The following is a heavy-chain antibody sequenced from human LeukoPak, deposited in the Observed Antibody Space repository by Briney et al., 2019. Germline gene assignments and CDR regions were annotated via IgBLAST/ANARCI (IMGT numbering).Heavy chain of an antibody. D-gene: IGHD3-16*02. Sequence: PGGSLRLSCAASGYTFSHYSVNWVRQAPGKGLEWVSSISGTSDYIYYADSVKGRFTISRDNTKSSLYLQMNSLRAEDTAVYYCVSGNDPDSTWENYRLDAFDIWGQGTTVIVSS. J-gene: IGHJ3*02. CDR1: GYTFSHYS. CDR2: ISGTSDYI. V-gene: IGHV3-21*01. CDR3: VSGNDPDSTWENYRLDAFDI.